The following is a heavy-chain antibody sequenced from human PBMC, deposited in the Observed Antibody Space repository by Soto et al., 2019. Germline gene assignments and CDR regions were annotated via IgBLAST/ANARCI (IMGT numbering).Heavy chain of an antibody. V-gene: IGHV4-34*01. D-gene: IGHD6-6*01. J-gene: IGHJ4*02. CDR2: INHSGST. CDR3: ARTPTARRPLDS. Sequence: SETLSLTCAVYGGSFNGYYWSWVRQPPGKGLEWIGEINHSGSTNYNPSLKSRVTISVDTSKSQFSLKLSSVTAADTVVYYCARTPTARRPLDSWGQGTLVTVPQ. CDR1: GGSFNGYY.